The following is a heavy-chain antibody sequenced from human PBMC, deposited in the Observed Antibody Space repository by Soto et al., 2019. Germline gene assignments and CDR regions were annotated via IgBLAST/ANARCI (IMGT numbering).Heavy chain of an antibody. V-gene: IGHV4-30-2*01. CDR1: GVYSISGGYS. D-gene: IGHD3-3*01. CDR3: ARVAAYYDFWSGYYTRWFDP. CDR2: IYHSGST. J-gene: IGHJ5*02. Sequence: SDTLSLTCAVSGVYSISGGYSWSWIRQPPGKGLEWIGYIYHSGSTYYNPSLKSRVTISVDTSKNQFSLKLSSVTAADTAVCYCARVAAYYDFWSGYYTRWFDPWGQGTLVNVSS.